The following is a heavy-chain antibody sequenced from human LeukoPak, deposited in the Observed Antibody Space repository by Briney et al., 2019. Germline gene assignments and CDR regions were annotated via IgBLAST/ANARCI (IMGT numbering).Heavy chain of an antibody. D-gene: IGHD6-13*01. Sequence: GASVKVSCKASGYTSTSYYMHWVRQATGQGLEGMGLINPSGGSTSYAQKFQGRVTMTRDTSTSTIYMELSSLRSEDTAVYYCARDKTDSSTYSWFDPWGQGTLVTVSS. J-gene: IGHJ5*02. CDR2: INPSGGST. CDR3: ARDKTDSSTYSWFDP. CDR1: GYTSTSYY. V-gene: IGHV1-46*01.